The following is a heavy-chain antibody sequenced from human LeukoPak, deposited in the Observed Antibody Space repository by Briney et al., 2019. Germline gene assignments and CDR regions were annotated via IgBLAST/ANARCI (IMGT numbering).Heavy chain of an antibody. D-gene: IGHD3-10*01. Sequence: GGSLRLSCAASGFTFSSYGMHWVRQAPGKGRGGVAVISYDGSNKYYADSVKGRFTISRDNSKNTLYLQMNSLRAEDTAVYYCARAAYYYGSQAFDIWGQGTMVTVSS. CDR2: ISYDGSNK. CDR3: ARAAYYYGSQAFDI. J-gene: IGHJ3*02. CDR1: GFTFSSYG. V-gene: IGHV3-30*03.